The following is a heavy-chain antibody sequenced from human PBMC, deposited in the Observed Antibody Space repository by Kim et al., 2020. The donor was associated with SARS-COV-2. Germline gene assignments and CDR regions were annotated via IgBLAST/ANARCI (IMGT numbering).Heavy chain of an antibody. Sequence: ASVKVSCKASGYTFTSYGISWVRQAPGQGLEWMGWISAYNGNTNYAQKLQGRVTMTTDTSTSTAYMELRSLRSDDTAVYYCARDSDQKSTIFGVVIMGNYYYYGMDVWGQGTTVTVSS. CDR2: ISAYNGNT. J-gene: IGHJ6*02. V-gene: IGHV1-18*04. D-gene: IGHD3-3*01. CDR1: GYTFTSYG. CDR3: ARDSDQKSTIFGVVIMGNYYYYGMDV.